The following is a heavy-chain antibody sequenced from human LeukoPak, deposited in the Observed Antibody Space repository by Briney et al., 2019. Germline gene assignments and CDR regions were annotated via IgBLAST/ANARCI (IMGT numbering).Heavy chain of an antibody. Sequence: SVKVSCKASVGTFSSYAISWVRQAPGQPLECMGGIIPIFGTANYAQKFQGRVTITADESTSTAYMELSSLRSEDTAVYYCAREGDRSWFDPWGQGTLVTVSS. CDR2: IIPIFGTA. J-gene: IGHJ5*02. V-gene: IGHV1-69*13. CDR3: AREGDRSWFDP. CDR1: VGTFSSYA. D-gene: IGHD3-16*01.